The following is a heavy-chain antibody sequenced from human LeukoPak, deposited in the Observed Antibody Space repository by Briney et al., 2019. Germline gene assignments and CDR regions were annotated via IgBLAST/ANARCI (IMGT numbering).Heavy chain of an antibody. D-gene: IGHD5-24*01. J-gene: IGHJ4*02. CDR2: INPNSGGT. V-gene: IGHV1-2*02. CDR3: AITRRDGYQMDPGVFDY. Sequence: ASVKVSCKASGYTFTGYYMHWVRLAPGHGLERVGWINPNSGGTNYAQRFQGRVTMTRDTSISTAYMELSRLRSDDTAVYYCAITRRDGYQMDPGVFDYWGQGTLVTVSS. CDR1: GYTFTGYY.